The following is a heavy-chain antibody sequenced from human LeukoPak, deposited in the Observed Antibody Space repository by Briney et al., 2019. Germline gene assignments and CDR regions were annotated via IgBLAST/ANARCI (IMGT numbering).Heavy chain of an antibody. V-gene: IGHV4-30-2*01. CDR2: IYHSGST. J-gene: IGHJ4*02. CDR1: GGSIGSGGYS. D-gene: IGHD6-13*01. Sequence: KSSETLSLTCAVSGGSIGSGGYSWSWIRQPPGKGLEWIGYIYHSGSTYYNPSLKSRVTISVDRSKNQFSLKLSSVTAADTAVYYCARGLGIAAAGSFDYWGQGTLVTVSS. CDR3: ARGLGIAAAGSFDY.